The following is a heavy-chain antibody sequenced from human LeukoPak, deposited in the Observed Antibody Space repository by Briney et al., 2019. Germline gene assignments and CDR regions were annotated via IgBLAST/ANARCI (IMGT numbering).Heavy chain of an antibody. CDR3: AKEKCGGNCAIDY. V-gene: IGHV3-9*01. CDR2: ISWNSGSI. D-gene: IGHD2-21*02. J-gene: IGHJ4*02. CDR1: GFPFDDYA. Sequence: PGGSLRLSCAASGFPFDDYAMHWVRQAPGKGLEWVSGISWNSGSIDYADSVKGRFTISRDNAKNSLYLQMNSLRAEDTALYYCAKEKCGGNCAIDYWGQGTLVTVSS.